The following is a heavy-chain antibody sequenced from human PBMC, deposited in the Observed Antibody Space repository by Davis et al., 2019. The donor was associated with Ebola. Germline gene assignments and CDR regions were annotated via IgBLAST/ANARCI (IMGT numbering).Heavy chain of an antibody. V-gene: IGHV1-18*01. J-gene: IGHJ6*04. D-gene: IGHD3-9*01. Sequence: ASVKVSCKASGYTFTSYGISWVRQAPGQGLEWMGWISAYNGNTNYAQKLQGRVTMTTDTSTSTAYMELRSLRSDDTAVYYCARDALTYYDILTGPISMDVWGKGTTVTVSS. CDR2: ISAYNGNT. CDR3: ARDALTYYDILTGPISMDV. CDR1: GYTFTSYG.